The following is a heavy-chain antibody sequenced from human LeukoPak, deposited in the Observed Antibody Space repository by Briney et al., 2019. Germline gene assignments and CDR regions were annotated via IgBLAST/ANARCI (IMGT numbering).Heavy chain of an antibody. CDR3: ARVNYSSSWYYNYYYYGMDV. CDR1: GFTFSSYW. CDR2: IKQDGSEK. V-gene: IGHV3-7*01. D-gene: IGHD6-13*01. J-gene: IGHJ6*02. Sequence: PGGSLRLSCAASGFTFSSYWMSWVRQAPGKGLGWVANIKQDGSEKYYVDSVKGRFTISRDNAKNSLYLQMNSLRAEDTAVYYCARVNYSSSWYYNYYYYGMDVWGQGTTVTVSS.